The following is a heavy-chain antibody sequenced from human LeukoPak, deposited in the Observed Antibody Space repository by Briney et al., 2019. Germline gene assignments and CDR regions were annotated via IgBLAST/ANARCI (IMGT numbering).Heavy chain of an antibody. V-gene: IGHV3-30*02. D-gene: IGHD6-13*01. Sequence: GGSLRLSCAASGFTVTNYGMHWVRQAPGKGLEWVAFIRFDGTTKYYAESVKGRFTISRDNAKNSLYLQMNSLRAEDTAVYYCARDSSSWVGRFDYWGQGTLVTVSS. J-gene: IGHJ4*02. CDR2: IRFDGTTK. CDR3: ARDSSSWVGRFDY. CDR1: GFTVTNYG.